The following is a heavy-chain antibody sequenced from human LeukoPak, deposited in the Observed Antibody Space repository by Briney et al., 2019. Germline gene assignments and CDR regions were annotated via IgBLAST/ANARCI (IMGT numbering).Heavy chain of an antibody. D-gene: IGHD1-1*01. Sequence: NSSETLSLTCTVSGGSISSGTYYWSWIRQPGGKGLEWIGRIATSGSTNYSPSLKSRVTVSIDTSKNHFSLKLSSVTAADTAMYYCARGEFATGFFDYWGQGTLVTVSS. CDR3: ARGEFATGFFDY. CDR1: GGSISSGTYY. V-gene: IGHV4-61*02. J-gene: IGHJ4*02. CDR2: IATSGST.